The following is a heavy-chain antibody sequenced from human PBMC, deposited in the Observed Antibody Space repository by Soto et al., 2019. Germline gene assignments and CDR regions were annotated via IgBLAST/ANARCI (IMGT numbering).Heavy chain of an antibody. Sequence: PSETLSLTCSVSGGSMSEYFWSWIRQSPGKGLEWIGYIYYLGSTDYNPSLKSRVTISVDTSKRQFSLRLTSVTAADTAVYYCERDGYDGSGSPYPAYWGPGTPVTVS. CDR2: IYYLGST. CDR1: GGSMSEYF. CDR3: ERDGYDGSGSPYPAY. V-gene: IGHV4-59*01. J-gene: IGHJ4*02. D-gene: IGHD3-10*01.